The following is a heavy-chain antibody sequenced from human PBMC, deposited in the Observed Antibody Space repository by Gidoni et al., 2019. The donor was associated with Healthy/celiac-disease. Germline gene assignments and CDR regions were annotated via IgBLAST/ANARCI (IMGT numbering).Heavy chain of an antibody. V-gene: IGHV3-74*01. J-gene: IGHJ5*02. CDR2: INSDGSST. CDR3: AIPFDAAGVA. Sequence: SSYWMHWVRQAPGKGLVWVSRINSDGSSTSYADSVKGRFTISRDNAKNTLYLQMNSLRAEDTAVYYCAIPFDAAGVAWGQGTLVTVSS. D-gene: IGHD3-9*01. CDR1: SSYW.